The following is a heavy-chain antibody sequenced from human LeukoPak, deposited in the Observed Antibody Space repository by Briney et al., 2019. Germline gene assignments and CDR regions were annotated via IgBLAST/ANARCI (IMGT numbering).Heavy chain of an antibody. CDR1: GFNFNDYA. CDR2: ISWNSGTV. Sequence: GRSLRLSCAASGFNFNDYAMHWVRQAPGKGLQWVSGISWNSGTVAYADSVKGRFTISRDNSKKSLYLQMNSLRAEDMALYYCAKASADWYFDLWGRGTLVTVSS. J-gene: IGHJ2*01. D-gene: IGHD2-2*01. CDR3: AKASADWYFDL. V-gene: IGHV3-9*03.